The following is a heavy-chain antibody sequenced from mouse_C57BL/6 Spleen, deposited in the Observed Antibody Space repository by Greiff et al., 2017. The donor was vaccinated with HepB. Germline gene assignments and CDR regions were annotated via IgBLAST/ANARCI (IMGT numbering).Heavy chain of an antibody. V-gene: IGHV3-6*01. D-gene: IGHD2-4*01. CDR3: ASLYDYETGYYFDY. CDR1: GYSITSGYY. CDR2: ISYDGSN. J-gene: IGHJ2*01. Sequence: VQLKESGPGLVKPSQSLSLTCSVTGYSITSGYYWNWIRQFPGNKLEWMGYISYDGSNNYNPSLKNRISITRDTSKNQFFLKLNSVTTEDTATYYCASLYDYETGYYFDYWGQGTTLTVSS.